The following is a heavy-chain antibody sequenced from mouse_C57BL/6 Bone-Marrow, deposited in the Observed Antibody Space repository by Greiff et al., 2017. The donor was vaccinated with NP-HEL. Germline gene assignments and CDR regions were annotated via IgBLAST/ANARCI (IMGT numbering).Heavy chain of an antibody. CDR3: TTKATTLEFDY. D-gene: IGHD1-1*01. Sequence: VQLQQSGAELVRPGASVKLSCTASGFNIKDDYMHWVKQRPEQGLEWIGWIDPENGDTEYASKFQGKATITADTSSNTAYLQLSSLTSEDTAVYYCTTKATTLEFDYWGQGTTLTVSS. V-gene: IGHV14-4*01. CDR2: IDPENGDT. J-gene: IGHJ2*01. CDR1: GFNIKDDY.